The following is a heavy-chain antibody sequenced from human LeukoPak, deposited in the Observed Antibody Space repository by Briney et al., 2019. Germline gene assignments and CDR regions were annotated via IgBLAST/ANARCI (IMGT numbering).Heavy chain of an antibody. J-gene: IGHJ4*02. V-gene: IGHV1-8*01. CDR2: MNPNSGNT. CDR1: GYTFTNYD. D-gene: IGHD3-9*01. CDR3: VRGGVLTGYFAESRFDY. Sequence: ASVKVSCKASGYTFTNYDINWVRQAPGQGLEWMGWMNPNSGNTGNAQQFQGRVTMTRNTSIGAAYMVLSSLRSDDTAVYYCVRGGVLTGYFAESRFDYWGQGTLVTVSS.